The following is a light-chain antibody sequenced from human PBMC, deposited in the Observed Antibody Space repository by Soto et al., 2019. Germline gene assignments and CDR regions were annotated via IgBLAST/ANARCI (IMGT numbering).Light chain of an antibody. CDR1: SSNLGGNY. CDR3: AAWDDSLSGRV. Sequence: QPVLTQPPSASGTPGQRVTISCSGSSSNLGGNYVYWYQQLPGTAPKLLIYNNNQRPSGVPDRFSGSKSGTSASLAISGLRSEDEAAYYCAAWDDSLSGRVFGGGTKLTVL. CDR2: NNN. V-gene: IGLV1-47*02. J-gene: IGLJ3*02.